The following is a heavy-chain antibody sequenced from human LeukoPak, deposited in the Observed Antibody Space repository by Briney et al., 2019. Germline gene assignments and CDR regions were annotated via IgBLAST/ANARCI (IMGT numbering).Heavy chain of an antibody. CDR1: GITFSSYA. J-gene: IGHJ4*02. CDR3: AHLGYDILTGYYN. V-gene: IGHV3-23*01. CDR2: ISGSGGST. Sequence: GGSLILSCVASGITFSSYAMSWVRQAPGKGLEWVSGISGSGGSTYYADSVKGRFTASRDNSKNMLYLQMNSLRAEDTAVYYCAHLGYDILTGYYNWGQGTLVFVSS. D-gene: IGHD3-9*01.